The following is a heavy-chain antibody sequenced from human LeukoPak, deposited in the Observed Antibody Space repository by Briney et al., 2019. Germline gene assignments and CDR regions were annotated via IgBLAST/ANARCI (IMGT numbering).Heavy chain of an antibody. V-gene: IGHV4-34*01. CDR2: INHSGST. D-gene: IGHD6-13*01. Sequence: SETLSFTCAVYGGSFSGYYWSWIRQPPGKGLEWIGEINHSGSTNYNPSLKSRVTISVDTSKNQFSLKLSSVTAADTAVYYCARGISSRGDYWGQGTLVTVSS. J-gene: IGHJ4*02. CDR1: GGSFSGYY. CDR3: ARGISSRGDY.